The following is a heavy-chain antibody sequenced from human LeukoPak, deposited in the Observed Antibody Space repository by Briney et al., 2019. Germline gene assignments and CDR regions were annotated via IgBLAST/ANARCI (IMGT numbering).Heavy chain of an antibody. J-gene: IGHJ6*02. Sequence: PGGSLRLSCAASGFTVSSNYMSWVRQAPGKGLEWVSVIYSGGSTYYADSVKGRFTISRDNSKNTLYLQMNSLRAEDTAVYYCARDRVTMARGVTPIGMDVWGQGTTVTVSS. CDR2: IYSGGST. CDR3: ARDRVTMARGVTPIGMDV. CDR1: GFTVSSNY. V-gene: IGHV3-66*01. D-gene: IGHD3-10*01.